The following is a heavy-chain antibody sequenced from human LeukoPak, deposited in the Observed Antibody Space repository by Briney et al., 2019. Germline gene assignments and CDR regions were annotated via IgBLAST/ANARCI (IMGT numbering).Heavy chain of an antibody. D-gene: IGHD3-9*01. CDR1: GFTFNTFN. CDR2: INSGGDYK. J-gene: IGHJ4*02. Sequence: GGSLRLSCAPSGFTFNTFNMNWFRQAPGKGLEWVSSINSGGDYKYYADSVKGRFTTSRDNAKNPLSLQLSSLRVEDTAIYYCARGHYDVLASSYKWTPDYWGQGTLVTVSS. V-gene: IGHV3-21*01. CDR3: ARGHYDVLASSYKWTPDY.